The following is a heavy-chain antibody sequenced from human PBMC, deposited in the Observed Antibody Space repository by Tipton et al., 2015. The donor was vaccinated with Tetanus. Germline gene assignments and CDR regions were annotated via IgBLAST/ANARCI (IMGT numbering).Heavy chain of an antibody. J-gene: IGHJ3*01. CDR1: GGSISNYY. Sequence: TLSLTCSVSGGSISNYYWNWIRQPAGKGLEWIGRFYVTGAPNHSPALQSLVTMSIDRAKNQLSLTLPSVTAADAAMYYCAREGVYYHDGSGFYAFDVWGRGTMVAVSS. V-gene: IGHV4-4*07. CDR2: FYVTGAP. CDR3: AREGVYYHDGSGFYAFDV. D-gene: IGHD3-22*01.